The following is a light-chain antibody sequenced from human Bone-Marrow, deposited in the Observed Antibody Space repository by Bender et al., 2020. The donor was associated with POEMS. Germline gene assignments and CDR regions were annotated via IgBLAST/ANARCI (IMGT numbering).Light chain of an antibody. V-gene: IGLV2-23*01. CDR1: SSDVGGYNL. CDR3: CSYAGSSTHYV. CDR2: ADT. Sequence: QSALTQPASVSGSPGQSITISCTGTSSDVGGYNLVSWYQQPPGKAPKLMFFADTKRPSGVSNRFSASKSGNTASLTISGLQAEDEADYYCCSYAGSSTHYVFGTGTKVTVL. J-gene: IGLJ1*01.